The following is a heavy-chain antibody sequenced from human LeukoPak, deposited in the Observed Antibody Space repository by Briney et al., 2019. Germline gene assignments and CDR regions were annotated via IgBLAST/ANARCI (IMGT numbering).Heavy chain of an antibody. V-gene: IGHV4-4*09. CDR1: GGSISSYY. D-gene: IGHD6-13*01. Sequence: PSETLSLTCTVSGGSISSYYWSWIRQPPEKGLEWIGYIYTSGSTNYNPSLKSRVTISVDTSKNQFSLKLSSVTAADTAVYYCARHGIAAGVDYWGQGTLVTVSS. CDR3: ARHGIAAGVDY. CDR2: IYTSGST. J-gene: IGHJ4*02.